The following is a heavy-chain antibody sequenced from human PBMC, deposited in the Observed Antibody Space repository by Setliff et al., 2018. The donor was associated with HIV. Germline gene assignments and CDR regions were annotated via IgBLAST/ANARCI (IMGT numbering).Heavy chain of an antibody. D-gene: IGHD3-3*01. V-gene: IGHV4-39*01. CDR3: ARFREYYNFLAFP. J-gene: IGHJ5*02. CDR2: FYYSWNT. CDR1: GASIGRRSDC. Sequence: PSETLSLTCTVSGASIGRRSDCWGWIRQPPGKGLEWIGSFYYSWNTYYNPSLKSRVTISVDTSKNQFSLKLSSVTAADTAVYYCARFREYYNFLAFPWGQGTLVTVSS.